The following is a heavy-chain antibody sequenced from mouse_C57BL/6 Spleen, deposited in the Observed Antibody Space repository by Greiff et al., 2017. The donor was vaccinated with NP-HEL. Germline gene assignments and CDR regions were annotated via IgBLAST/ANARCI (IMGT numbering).Heavy chain of an antibody. Sequence: VQLKESVAELVRPGASVKLSCTASGFNIKNTYMHWVKQRPEQGLEWIGRIDPANGNTKYAPKFQGKATITADTSSNTAYLQLSSLTSEDTAIYYCASLYYYGSSYVAYWGQGTLVTVSA. D-gene: IGHD1-1*01. CDR3: ASLYYYGSSYVAY. V-gene: IGHV14-3*01. J-gene: IGHJ3*01. CDR1: GFNIKNTY. CDR2: IDPANGNT.